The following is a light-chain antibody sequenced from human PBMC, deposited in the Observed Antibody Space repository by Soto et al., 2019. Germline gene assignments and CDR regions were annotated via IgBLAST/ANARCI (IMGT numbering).Light chain of an antibody. V-gene: IGKV3-20*01. CDR3: QQYSDSPLT. CDR1: QTVRTNY. Sequence: EIVLTQSPGTLSLSPGERATLSCRASQTVRTNYLAWFQHKPGPAPRLLIYGASSRATGIPDRFSGSGSGTYFTLTINRLEPEDFAVYFCQQYSDSPLTFGGGTKVEIK. CDR2: GAS. J-gene: IGKJ4*01.